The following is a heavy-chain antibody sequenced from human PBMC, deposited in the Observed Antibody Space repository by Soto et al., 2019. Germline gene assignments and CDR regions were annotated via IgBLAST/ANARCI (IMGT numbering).Heavy chain of an antibody. CDR3: VRFPFFDTSAQGY. Sequence: PGGSLRLSCATAGFTFTTYWLHWVRQAPGKRLGWVAKINQDGRLKYYVDSVRGRFTKSRDNAKNSLFLQMNSLRAEDTALSYGVRFPFFDTSAQGYWGQGTRVTFPS. V-gene: IGHV3-7*01. CDR2: INQDGRLK. J-gene: IGHJ4*02. D-gene: IGHD3-22*01. CDR1: GFTFTTYW.